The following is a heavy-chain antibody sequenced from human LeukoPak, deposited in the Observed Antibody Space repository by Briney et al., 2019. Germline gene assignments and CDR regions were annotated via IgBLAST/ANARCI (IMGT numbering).Heavy chain of an antibody. Sequence: GGSLRLSCAASGFTFSSYGMHWVRQAPGKGLEWVAVIWYDGSNKYYADSVKGRFSISRDNSKNTLYLQMNSLRAEDTAVYYCAKVDWNYRNFDYWGQGTLVTVSS. CDR3: AKVDWNYRNFDY. CDR1: GFTFSSYG. CDR2: IWYDGSNK. V-gene: IGHV3-33*06. J-gene: IGHJ4*02. D-gene: IGHD1-7*01.